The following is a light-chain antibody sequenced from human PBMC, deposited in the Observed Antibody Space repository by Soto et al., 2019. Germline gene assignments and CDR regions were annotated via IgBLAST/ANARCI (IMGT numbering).Light chain of an antibody. J-gene: IGKJ1*01. V-gene: IGKV1-12*01. Sequence: DIQMTQSPSSVSASVGDRVTITCRASQGIRDWLAWYQQKPGKAPKLLIYGASSLHTGVPSRFSGSGSGTDFSLTISSLQPEDSATYYCQQADSFPPWTFGQGTKVEIK. CDR1: QGIRDW. CDR3: QQADSFPPWT. CDR2: GAS.